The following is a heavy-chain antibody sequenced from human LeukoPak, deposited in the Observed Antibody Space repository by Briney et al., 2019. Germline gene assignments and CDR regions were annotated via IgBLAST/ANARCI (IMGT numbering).Heavy chain of an antibody. CDR2: IHYSGST. Sequence: SETLSLTCTVSGGTISSYYWNWIRQPPGKGLDWIGYIHYSGSTKYNPSLKSRVTISVDTSKNQFSLKLSSVTAADTAVYYCARWYSSGWAFDYWGQGTLVTVSS. CDR3: ARWYSSGWAFDY. D-gene: IGHD6-19*01. V-gene: IGHV4-59*08. J-gene: IGHJ4*02. CDR1: GGTISSYY.